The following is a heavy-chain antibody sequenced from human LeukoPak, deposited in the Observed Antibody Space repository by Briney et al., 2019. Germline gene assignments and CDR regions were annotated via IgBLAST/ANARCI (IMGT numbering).Heavy chain of an antibody. CDR2: ISWNSGSI. Sequence: GGSLRLSCAASGFTFSSYAMSWVRQAPGKGLEWVSGISWNSGSIGYADSVKGRFTISRDNAKNSLYLQMNSLRAEDTALYYCAKDYSYYGSGSPDFDYWGQGTLVTVSS. V-gene: IGHV3-9*01. D-gene: IGHD3-10*01. CDR1: GFTFSSYA. CDR3: AKDYSYYGSGSPDFDY. J-gene: IGHJ4*02.